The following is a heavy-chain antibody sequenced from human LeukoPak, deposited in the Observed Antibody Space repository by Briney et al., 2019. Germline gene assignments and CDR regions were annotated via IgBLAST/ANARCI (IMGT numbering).Heavy chain of an antibody. CDR2: IKQDGSEK. Sequence: GGSLRLSCAASGFTFSSYWMSWVRQAPGKGLEWVANIKQDGSEKYYVDSAKGRFTISRDNAKNSLYLQMNSLRAEDTAVYYCARVDVHSRNAFDIWGQGTMVTVSS. CDR1: GFTFSSYW. D-gene: IGHD6-13*01. J-gene: IGHJ3*02. CDR3: ARVDVHSRNAFDI. V-gene: IGHV3-7*01.